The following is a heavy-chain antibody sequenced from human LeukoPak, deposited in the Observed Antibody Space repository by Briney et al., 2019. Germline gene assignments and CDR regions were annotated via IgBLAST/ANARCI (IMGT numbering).Heavy chain of an antibody. CDR1: GFTFSSYS. D-gene: IGHD5-12*01. J-gene: IGHJ4*02. CDR2: INSDGSST. CDR3: ALSGYDYRALDY. V-gene: IGHV3-74*01. Sequence: GGSLRLSCAASGFTFSSYSMNWVRQAPGKGLVWVSRINSDGSSTSYADSVKGRFTISRDNAKNTLYLQMNSLRAEDTAVYYCALSGYDYRALDYWGQGTLVTVSS.